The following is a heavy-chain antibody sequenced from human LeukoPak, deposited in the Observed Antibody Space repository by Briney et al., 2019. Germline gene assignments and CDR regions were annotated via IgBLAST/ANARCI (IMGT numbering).Heavy chain of an antibody. D-gene: IGHD6-13*01. V-gene: IGHV3-30*02. J-gene: IGHJ4*02. CDR3: AKDRKGIAAAGTQGFDY. CDR1: GFTFSSYG. CDR2: IRYDGSNK. Sequence: GSLRLSCAASGFTFSSYGMHWVRQAPGKGLEWVAFIRYDGSNKYYADSVKGRFTISRDNSKNTLYLQMNSLRAEDTAVYYCAKDRKGIAAAGTQGFDYWGQGTLVTVSS.